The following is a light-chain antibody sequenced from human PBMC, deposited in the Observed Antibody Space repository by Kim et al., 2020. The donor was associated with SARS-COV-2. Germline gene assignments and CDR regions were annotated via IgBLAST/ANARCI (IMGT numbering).Light chain of an antibody. Sequence: EIVLTQSPGTLSLSPGERATLSCRASQSISSEFLAWYQQISGQPPRLLIFGASNRAAGIPDRFSGGGSGTDFTLTITRLEPADSGVYYCQQYTTSPPAYTFGQGTKLEF. CDR2: GAS. V-gene: IGKV3-20*01. J-gene: IGKJ2*01. CDR3: QQYTTSPPAYT. CDR1: QSISSEF.